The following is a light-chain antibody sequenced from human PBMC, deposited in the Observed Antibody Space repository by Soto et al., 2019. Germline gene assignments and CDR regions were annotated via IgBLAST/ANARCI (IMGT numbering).Light chain of an antibody. CDR3: QQSDSTPTPPS. CDR2: AAS. CDR1: QSITTH. J-gene: IGKJ2*01. Sequence: DIPMTQSPSSLSASVGDRVTMTCRASQSITTHVNWYQQKPGKAPKLLIYAASILQSGVPSRFSGSGSGTAFTLSISSLQPEDFATYSCQQSDSTPTPPSFGQGTKLEI. V-gene: IGKV1-39*01.